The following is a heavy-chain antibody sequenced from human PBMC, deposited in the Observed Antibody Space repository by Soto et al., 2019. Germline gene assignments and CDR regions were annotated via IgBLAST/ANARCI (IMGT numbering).Heavy chain of an antibody. J-gene: IGHJ5*02. CDR1: GGTFNKYS. CDR2: IIPTLDTA. D-gene: IGHD3-9*01. V-gene: IGHV1-69*01. CDR3: ARGGYDILTGLVWFDP. Sequence: QVQLVQSGAEVKKPGSSVKVSCKASGGTFNKYSISWVRQAPGQGLEWMGGIIPTLDTAKYAQKFQGRVTITAHESTSTAYVELSSLRFEDTAVYYCARGGYDILTGLVWFDPWGQGTLVTVSS.